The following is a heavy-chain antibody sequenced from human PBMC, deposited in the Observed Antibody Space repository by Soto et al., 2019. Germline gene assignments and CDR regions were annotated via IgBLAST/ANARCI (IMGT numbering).Heavy chain of an antibody. Sequence: GGSLRLSCAASGFTFSNYAISWVRQAPGKGLEWVSIISGSGDSPYYADSVKGRFTISRDNSRNTLYLQMNSLRAGDSAKYYCAKEGTSGLSYFDYWGPGTLVTAPQ. V-gene: IGHV3-23*01. CDR1: GFTFSNYA. D-gene: IGHD6-19*01. CDR2: ISGSGDSP. J-gene: IGHJ4*02. CDR3: AKEGTSGLSYFDY.